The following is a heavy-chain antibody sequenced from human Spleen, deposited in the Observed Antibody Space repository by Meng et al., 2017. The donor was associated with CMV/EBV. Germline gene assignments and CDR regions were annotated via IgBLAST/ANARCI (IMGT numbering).Heavy chain of an antibody. Sequence: GSLRLSCAVYGGSFSGYYWSWIRQPPGKGLEWIGEINHSGSTNYNPSLKSRVTISVDTSKNQFSLKLSSVTAADTAVYYCARGRYYYDSSGYYKPPHHYYYGMDVWGQGTTVTVSS. D-gene: IGHD3-22*01. V-gene: IGHV4-34*01. CDR3: ARGRYYYDSSGYYKPPHHYYYGMDV. CDR1: GGSFSGYY. CDR2: INHSGST. J-gene: IGHJ6*02.